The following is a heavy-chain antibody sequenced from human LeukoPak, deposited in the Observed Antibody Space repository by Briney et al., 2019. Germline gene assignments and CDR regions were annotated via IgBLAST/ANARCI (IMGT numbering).Heavy chain of an antibody. D-gene: IGHD3-22*01. CDR3: ARASSGYYPFDY. V-gene: IGHV3-30*01. CDR2: ISYDGSNK. Sequence: PGRSLRLSCAASGFTFSSYAMHWVRQAPGKGLEWVAVISYDGSNKYYADSVKGRFTISRDNSKNTLCLQMNSLRAEDTAVYYCARASSGYYPFDYWGQGTLVTVSS. CDR1: GFTFSSYA. J-gene: IGHJ4*02.